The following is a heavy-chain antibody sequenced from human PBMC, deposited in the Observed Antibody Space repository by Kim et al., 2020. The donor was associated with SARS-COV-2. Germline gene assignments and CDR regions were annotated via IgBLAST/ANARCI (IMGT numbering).Heavy chain of an antibody. J-gene: IGHJ6*02. V-gene: IGHV3-23*01. CDR2: ISGSGGST. D-gene: IGHD3-3*01. Sequence: GGSLRLSCAASGFTFSSYAMSWVRQAPGKGLEWVSAISGSGGSTYYADSVKGRFTISRDNSKNTLYLQMNSLRAEDTAVYYCAKSTFQPELRFLEWLLSDHYYYYGMDVWGQGTTVTVSS. CDR1: GFTFSSYA. CDR3: AKSTFQPELRFLEWLLSDHYYYYGMDV.